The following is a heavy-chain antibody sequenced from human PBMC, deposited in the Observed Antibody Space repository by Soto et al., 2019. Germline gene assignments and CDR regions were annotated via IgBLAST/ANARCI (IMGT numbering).Heavy chain of an antibody. D-gene: IGHD3-10*01. CDR2: IRGTTAGGTT. Sequence: EVQLVESGGGLVKPGGSLRLSCVVSGLTFRGAWVNWVRQAPGKGLEWVGRIRGTTAGGTTDYAAPVEGRFTISRDDSKNTVYLQSNSLKVEDTGIYHCTTDLKWSGGDYWGQGTLVSVSS. CDR3: TTDLKWSGGDY. V-gene: IGHV3-15*07. CDR1: GLTFRGAW. J-gene: IGHJ4*02.